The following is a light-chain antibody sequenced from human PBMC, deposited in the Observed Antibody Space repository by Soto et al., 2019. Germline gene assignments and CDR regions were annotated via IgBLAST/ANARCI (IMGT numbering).Light chain of an antibody. CDR2: AAS. J-gene: IGKJ1*01. V-gene: IGKV1-39*01. Sequence: DIQMTQSPSSLSSSVGDRVTITCQASQSISSYLNWYQQKPGKAPKLLIYAASSLQSGVPSRFSGSGSGTDFTLTISSLQPEDFATYYCQQSYSTPRTVGQGTKVDI. CDR1: QSISSY. CDR3: QQSYSTPRT.